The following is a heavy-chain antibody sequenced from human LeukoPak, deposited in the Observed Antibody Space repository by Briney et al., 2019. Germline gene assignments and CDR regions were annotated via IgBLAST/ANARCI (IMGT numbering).Heavy chain of an antibody. J-gene: IGHJ4*02. Sequence: GGSLRLSCAASGFTFSSYAMGWVRQAPGKGLEWVSAICGSGGSTYYADSVKGRFTISRDNSKNTLYLQMNSLRAEDTAVYYCAKDLGIAAALHVNWGQGTLVTVSS. CDR1: GFTFSSYA. CDR3: AKDLGIAAALHVN. D-gene: IGHD6-13*01. CDR2: ICGSGGST. V-gene: IGHV3-23*01.